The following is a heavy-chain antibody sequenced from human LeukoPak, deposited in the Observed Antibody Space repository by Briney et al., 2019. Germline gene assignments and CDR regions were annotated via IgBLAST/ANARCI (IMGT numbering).Heavy chain of an antibody. CDR2: ISGRDGRT. D-gene: IGHD6-13*01. CDR1: GLTFYTYA. Sequence: GRSLRLSCAVSGLTFYTYAMSWVRQAPGKGLEWVSAISGRDGRTYYSDSVKGRFTISRDNSQNTLYLQMNTLRAEDTAVYYCSTSPSFGSSWYQFNYWGQGALVIVSS. J-gene: IGHJ4*02. CDR3: STSPSFGSSWYQFNY. V-gene: IGHV3-23*01.